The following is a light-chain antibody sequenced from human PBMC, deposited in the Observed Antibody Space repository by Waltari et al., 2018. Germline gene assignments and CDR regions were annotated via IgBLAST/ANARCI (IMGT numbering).Light chain of an antibody. CDR3: QQYSNWPYT. CDR1: QSVSSK. CDR2: GAS. Sequence: EIVMTQSPATLSVSPGERATLSCRASQSVSSKLAWYQQKPGQAPRLLIYGASTRATAIPARFSGSGSGTEFTLTISSLQSEDFAVYYCQQYSNWPYTFGQGTKVEIK. V-gene: IGKV3-15*01. J-gene: IGKJ2*01.